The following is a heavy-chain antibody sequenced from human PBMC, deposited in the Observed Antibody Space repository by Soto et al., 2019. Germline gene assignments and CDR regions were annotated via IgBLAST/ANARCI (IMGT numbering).Heavy chain of an antibody. CDR2: ISTYNGDT. V-gene: IGHV1-18*01. J-gene: IGHJ6*02. D-gene: IGHD5-12*01. CDR1: GYTFNRSG. Sequence: GASVKVSCKASGYTFNRSGISWVRQAPGLVLELMGWISTYNGDTNYAQTFQGRVTMTTDTSTSTVHMEVRSLRSDDTAVYYCAREGVAPYYYYGMDVWGQGTPVTVSS. CDR3: AREGVAPYYYYGMDV.